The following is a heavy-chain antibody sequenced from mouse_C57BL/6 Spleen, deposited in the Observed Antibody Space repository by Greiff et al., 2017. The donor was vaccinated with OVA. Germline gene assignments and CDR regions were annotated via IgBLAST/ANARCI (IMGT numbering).Heavy chain of an antibody. J-gene: IGHJ3*01. V-gene: IGHV5-4*01. D-gene: IGHD2-2*01. CDR3: ARDSGGYFAY. CDR1: GFTFSSYA. CDR2: ISDGGSYT. Sequence: KLMESGGGLVKPGGSLKLSCAASGFTFSSYAMSWVRQTPEKRLEWVATISDGGSYTYYPDNVKGRFTISRDNAKNNLYLQMSHLKSEDTAMYYCARDSGGYFAYWGQGTLVTVSA.